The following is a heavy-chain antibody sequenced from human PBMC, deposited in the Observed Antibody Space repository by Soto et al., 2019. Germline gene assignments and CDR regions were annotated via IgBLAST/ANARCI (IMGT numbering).Heavy chain of an antibody. Sequence: QVQLVQSGAEVKKPGSSVKVSCKASGGTFSSYAISWVRQAPGQGLEWMGGSVPIFGKANYAQKFQDRVKITADESTITAYKELSSLRSENTDVYYCERSGGQHLVPYGMDVWGQGTTVTVSS. D-gene: IGHD3-3*02. V-gene: IGHV1-69*12. CDR2: SVPIFGKA. CDR3: ERSGGQHLVPYGMDV. J-gene: IGHJ6*02. CDR1: GGTFSSYA.